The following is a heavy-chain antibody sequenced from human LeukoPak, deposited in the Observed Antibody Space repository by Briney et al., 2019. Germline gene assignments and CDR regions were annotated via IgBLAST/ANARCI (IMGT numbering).Heavy chain of an antibody. J-gene: IGHJ4*02. CDR1: GYNFESYA. Sequence: GAPLRVSCKAYGYNFESYAISWARQAPGQGLEWMGWVNTIDGKTNYAQNFQGRVTMTTDTSTSTAYMELRSLRYDDTAVYYCARDSQYYYDSSGPFDYWGQGTLVTVSS. D-gene: IGHD3-22*01. V-gene: IGHV1-18*01. CDR2: VNTIDGKT. CDR3: ARDSQYYYDSSGPFDY.